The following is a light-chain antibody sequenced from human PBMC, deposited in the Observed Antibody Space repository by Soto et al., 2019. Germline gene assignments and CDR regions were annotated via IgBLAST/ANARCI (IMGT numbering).Light chain of an antibody. CDR1: QSVSSY. J-gene: IGKJ5*01. CDR2: DAS. CDR3: QQRSNWPT. V-gene: IGKV3-11*01. Sequence: EIVLTQSPATLSLSPGERATLSCRASQSVSSYLAWYQQKPGQAPRLLIYDASNRATGIPARLSGSGSGTDFTLTISSREPEDFAVYYCQQRSNWPTFGQGTRLEIK.